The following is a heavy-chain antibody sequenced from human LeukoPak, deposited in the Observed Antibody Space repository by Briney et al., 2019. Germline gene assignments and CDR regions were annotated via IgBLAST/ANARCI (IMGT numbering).Heavy chain of an antibody. CDR2: ISGSGGST. V-gene: IGHV3-23*01. Sequence: TGGSLRLSCAASGFTFSSYAMSWVRQAPGKGLEWVSAISGSGGSTYYADSVKGRFTISRDNAKNSLYLQMNSLRAEDTAVYYCARVPHLKQLLPPDYYYYGMDVWGQGTTVTVSS. D-gene: IGHD2-2*01. CDR1: GFTFSSYA. J-gene: IGHJ6*02. CDR3: ARVPHLKQLLPPDYYYYGMDV.